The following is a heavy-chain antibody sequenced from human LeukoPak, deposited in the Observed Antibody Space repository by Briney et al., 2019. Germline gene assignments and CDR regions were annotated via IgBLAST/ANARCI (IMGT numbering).Heavy chain of an antibody. CDR3: VAEDVGGWRFDY. V-gene: IGHV4-30-2*01. J-gene: IGHJ4*02. Sequence: PSQTLSLTCAVSGGSISSGGYSWSWIRQPPGKGLELIGYIFHSGSTYYTPSLKSRVTISVDRSKNQFSLNLNSVTAADTAVYYCVAEDVGGWRFDYWGQGALVTVSS. CDR2: IFHSGST. CDR1: GGSISSGGYS. D-gene: IGHD2-15*01.